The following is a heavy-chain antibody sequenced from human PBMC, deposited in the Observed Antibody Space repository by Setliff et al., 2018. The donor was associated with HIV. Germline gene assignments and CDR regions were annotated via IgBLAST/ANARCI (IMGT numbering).Heavy chain of an antibody. Sequence: ASVKVSCKASGYSFTTYGISWVRQAPGQGLEWVGWISVYNGQTLYAQKVQDRITVTMDIPKDTAYMELRGLTPDDTAVYYCARGHHFYWYFDLWGPGALVTVSS. CDR2: ISVYNGQT. CDR1: GYSFTTYG. J-gene: IGHJ2*01. V-gene: IGHV1-18*01. CDR3: ARGHHFYWYFDL.